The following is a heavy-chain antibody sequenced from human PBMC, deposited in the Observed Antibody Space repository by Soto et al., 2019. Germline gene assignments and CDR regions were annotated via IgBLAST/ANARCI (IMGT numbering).Heavy chain of an antibody. V-gene: IGHV3-33*01. Sequence: QVQLVESGGGVGQPGRSLRLSCAASGFTFSSYGVHWVRQAPGKGLEWVAVIWYDGSDKLYADSVKGRFTISRDNSEKTLYLQMNGLRAAATAVYYCARDNQQLAYDMDVWGQGTTVTVSS. J-gene: IGHJ6*02. CDR2: IWYDGSDK. CDR1: GFTFSSYG. D-gene: IGHD6-13*01. CDR3: ARDNQQLAYDMDV.